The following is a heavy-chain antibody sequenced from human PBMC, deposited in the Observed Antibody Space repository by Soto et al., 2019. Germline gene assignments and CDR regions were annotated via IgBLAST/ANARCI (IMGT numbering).Heavy chain of an antibody. V-gene: IGHV3-74*01. CDR1: GFTFSSYW. D-gene: IGHD3-10*01. J-gene: IGHJ4*02. CDR2: ITSDGSDT. Sequence: EVQLVESGGGLVQPGGSLRLSCAASGFTFSSYWMHWVRQAPGKGLVWVSRITSDGSDTTYADSVKGRFTISRDNAKNTLLLQLNSLRAEATAVYYCARDKVPFYGPGSFDYWGQGTLVTVSS. CDR3: ARDKVPFYGPGSFDY.